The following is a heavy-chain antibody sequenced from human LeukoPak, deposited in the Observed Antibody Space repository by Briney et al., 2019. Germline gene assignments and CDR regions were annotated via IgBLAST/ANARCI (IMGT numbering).Heavy chain of an antibody. CDR1: GYTFTSYA. CDR2: INAGNGNT. Sequence: ASVKVSCKASGYTFTSYAMHWVRQAPGQRLEWMGWINAGNGNTKYSQKFQGRVTITRDTSASTAYMELSSLRSEDTAVYYCARDSTDIVVVPAGSYGMAVWGKGTTVTVSS. CDR3: ARDSTDIVVVPAGSYGMAV. V-gene: IGHV1-3*01. J-gene: IGHJ6*04. D-gene: IGHD2-2*01.